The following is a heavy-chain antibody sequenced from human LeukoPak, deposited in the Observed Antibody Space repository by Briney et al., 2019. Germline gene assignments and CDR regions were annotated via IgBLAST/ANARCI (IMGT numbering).Heavy chain of an antibody. J-gene: IGHJ3*02. Sequence: PSETLSLTCTVSGGSISSSGFYWGWIRQPPGKGLEWIGRIYTSGSTNYNPSLKSRVTISVDTSKNQFSLKLSSVTAADTAVYYCARDLVVIGDFEAFDIWGQGTMVTVSS. D-gene: IGHD2-21*01. CDR2: IYTSGST. CDR1: GGSISSSGFY. V-gene: IGHV4-61*02. CDR3: ARDLVVIGDFEAFDI.